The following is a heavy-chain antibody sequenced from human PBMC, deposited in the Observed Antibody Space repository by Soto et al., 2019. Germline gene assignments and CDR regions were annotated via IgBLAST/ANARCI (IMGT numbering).Heavy chain of an antibody. J-gene: IGHJ4*02. V-gene: IGHV5-51*01. D-gene: IGHD2-2*01. CDR1: GFTFTSYW. Sequence: LTISCKGSGFTFTSYWIAWVRQMPGKGLEWMGIIYPGDSDSSYSPSFQGQVTISADKSINTAYLHWSSLKASDTAIYYCAKHEGYCSTTTCSNFDYWGQGTLVTVSS. CDR2: IYPGDSDS. CDR3: AKHEGYCSTTTCSNFDY.